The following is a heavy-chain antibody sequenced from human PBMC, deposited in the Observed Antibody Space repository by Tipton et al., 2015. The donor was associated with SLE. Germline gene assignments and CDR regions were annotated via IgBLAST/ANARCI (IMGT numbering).Heavy chain of an antibody. CDR2: ISSSGSTI. J-gene: IGHJ2*01. Sequence: SLRLSCAASGFTFSSYSMNWVRQAPGKGLEWVSSISSSGSTIYYADSVKGRFTISRDNAKNSLYLQMNSLRAEDTAVYYCARVGEHYFDLWGRGTLVTVSS. D-gene: IGHD3-16*01. CDR1: GFTFSSYS. CDR3: ARVGEHYFDL. V-gene: IGHV3-48*04.